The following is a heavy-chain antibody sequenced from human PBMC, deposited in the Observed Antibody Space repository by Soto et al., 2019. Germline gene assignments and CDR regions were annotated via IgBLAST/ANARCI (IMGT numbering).Heavy chain of an antibody. J-gene: IGHJ6*02. V-gene: IGHV3-30*18. CDR3: AKAPTGYSSGWYAFGYYGMDV. CDR1: GFTFSSYG. Sequence: QVQLVESGGGVVQPGRSLRLSCAASGFTFSSYGMHWVRQAPGKGLEWVAVISYDGSNKYYADSVKGRFTISRDNSKNTLYLQMNSLSAEDTAVYYCAKAPTGYSSGWYAFGYYGMDVWGQGTTVTVSS. D-gene: IGHD6-19*01. CDR2: ISYDGSNK.